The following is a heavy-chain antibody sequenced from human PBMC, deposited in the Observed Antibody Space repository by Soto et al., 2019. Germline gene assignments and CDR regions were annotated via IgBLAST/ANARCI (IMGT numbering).Heavy chain of an antibody. CDR2: IWYDGSNK. J-gene: IGHJ4*02. Sequence: GWSLRLCFAASGFTFSTYGMHWVRQAPGKGLEWVAVIWYDGSNKYYADSVKGRFTISRDNSENTLYLQMNSLTAEDTAVYYCARSTAAYTDGYGPYCLGQG. D-gene: IGHD5-18*01. CDR3: ARSTAAYTDGYGPYC. V-gene: IGHV3-33*01. CDR1: GFTFSTYG.